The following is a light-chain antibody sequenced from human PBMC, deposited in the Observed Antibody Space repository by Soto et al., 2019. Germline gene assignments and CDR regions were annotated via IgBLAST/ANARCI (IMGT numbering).Light chain of an antibody. CDR2: DAS. CDR3: QQYNSWPLT. J-gene: IGKJ4*01. CDR1: QSVSTN. Sequence: EIVMTQSPATLSVSPGERATLSCRASQSVSTNLAWYHQKPGQAPRLLIYDASTRATGFPARFSGSGSGTEFTLTISSLQSEDFAVYYCQQYNSWPLTFGGGTKVDIK. V-gene: IGKV3-15*01.